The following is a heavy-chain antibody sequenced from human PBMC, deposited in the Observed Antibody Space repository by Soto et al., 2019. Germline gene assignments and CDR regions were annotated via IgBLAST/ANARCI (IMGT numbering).Heavy chain of an antibody. CDR3: ARSPTYYYDSSGYYYGNAFDI. CDR1: GYSFTSYW. CDR2: IYPGDSDT. J-gene: IGHJ3*02. V-gene: IGHV5-51*01. D-gene: IGHD3-22*01. Sequence: GESLKISCKGSGYSFTSYWIGWVRQMPGKGLEWMGIIYPGDSDTRYSPSFQGQVTISADKSISTAYLQWGSLKASDTAMYYCARSPTYYYDSSGYYYGNAFDIWGQGTMVTVSS.